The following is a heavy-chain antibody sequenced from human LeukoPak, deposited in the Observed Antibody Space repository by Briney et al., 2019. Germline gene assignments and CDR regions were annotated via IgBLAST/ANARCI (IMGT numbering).Heavy chain of an antibody. CDR1: GGSFSGYY. Sequence: SETLSLTCAVYGGSFSGYYWSWIRQPPGKGLGWIGEINHSGSTNYNPSLKSRVTISVDTSKNQLSLKLSSVTAADTAVYYCARGVYYYDSSALYWFDPWGQGTLVTVSS. CDR2: INHSGST. J-gene: IGHJ5*02. D-gene: IGHD3-22*01. CDR3: ARGVYYYDSSALYWFDP. V-gene: IGHV4-34*01.